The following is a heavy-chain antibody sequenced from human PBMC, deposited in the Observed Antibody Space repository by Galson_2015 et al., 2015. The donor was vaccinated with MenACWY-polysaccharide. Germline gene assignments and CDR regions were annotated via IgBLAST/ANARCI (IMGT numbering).Heavy chain of an antibody. CDR3: TRDRPLDY. CDR2: IRTNADGGAT. V-gene: IGHV3-49*03. Sequence: SLRLSCATSGFIFADYAMAWFRQAPGKGLEWTGFIRTNADGGATNYAASVRGRFTISRDDSRSIAYLEMNSLITEDTAVYFCTRDRPLDYWGQGTLVSVSS. J-gene: IGHJ4*02. CDR1: GFIFADYA.